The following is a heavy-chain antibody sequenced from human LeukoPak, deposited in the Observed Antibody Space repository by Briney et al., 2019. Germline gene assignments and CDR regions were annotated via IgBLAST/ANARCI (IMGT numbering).Heavy chain of an antibody. V-gene: IGHV1-18*01. CDR1: GYTFTSYD. CDR2: ISAYNGNT. CDR3: ARMGPLLWFGELSGYDYFDY. D-gene: IGHD3-10*01. Sequence: ASVKVSCKASGYTFTSYDISWVRQAPGQGLEWMGWISAYNGNTNYAQKLQGRVTMTTDTSTSTAYMELRSLRSDDTAVYYCARMGPLLWFGELSGYDYFDYWGQGTLVTVSS. J-gene: IGHJ4*02.